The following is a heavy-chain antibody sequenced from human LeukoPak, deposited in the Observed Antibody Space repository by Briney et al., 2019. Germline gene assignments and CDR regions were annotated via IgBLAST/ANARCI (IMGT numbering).Heavy chain of an antibody. J-gene: IGHJ4*02. V-gene: IGHV4-39*01. Sequence: PSETLSITCTVSGGSISSSSYYWGWIRQPPGQGLEWIGYIYYSGSTYYNPSLKRRGTISVDTSKNQCPLKLSSVTAADTAVYYCARHVENSYGSYYFDYWGQGTLVTVSS. D-gene: IGHD5-18*01. CDR3: ARHVENSYGSYYFDY. CDR2: IYYSGST. CDR1: GGSISSSSYY.